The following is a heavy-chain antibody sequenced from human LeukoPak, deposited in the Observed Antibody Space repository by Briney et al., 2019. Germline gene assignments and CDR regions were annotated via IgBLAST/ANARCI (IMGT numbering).Heavy chain of an antibody. V-gene: IGHV4-34*01. J-gene: IGHJ5*02. D-gene: IGHD6-19*01. CDR1: GGSFSGYY. CDR2: INHSGST. CDR3: AKGAGPPWFDP. Sequence: PSETLSLTCAVYGGSFSGYYWSWIRQPPGKGLEWIGEINHSGSTNYNPSLKSRVTISVDTSKNQFSLKLSSVTAADTAVYYCAKGAGPPWFDPWGQGTLVTVSS.